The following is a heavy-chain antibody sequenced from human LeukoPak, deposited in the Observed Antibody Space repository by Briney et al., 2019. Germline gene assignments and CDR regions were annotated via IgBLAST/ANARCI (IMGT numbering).Heavy chain of an antibody. CDR1: GGSFSGYY. Sequence: PSETLSLTCAVYGGSFSGYYWSWIRQPPGKGLEWIGEINHSGSTNYNLSLKSRVTISVDTSKNQFSLNLSSVTAADTAVYYCARATRYYDILTGYRPYYFDYWGQGTLVTVSS. V-gene: IGHV4-34*01. J-gene: IGHJ4*02. CDR2: INHSGST. D-gene: IGHD3-9*01. CDR3: ARATRYYDILTGYRPYYFDY.